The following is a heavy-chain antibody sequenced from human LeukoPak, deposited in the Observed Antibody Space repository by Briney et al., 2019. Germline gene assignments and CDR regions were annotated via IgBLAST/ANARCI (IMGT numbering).Heavy chain of an antibody. D-gene: IGHD2-2*01. CDR1: GYTFTSYD. J-gene: IGHJ5*02. Sequence: ASVKVSCKASGYTFTSYDINWVRQAAGLGLEWMGWMNPNSGNTGYAQKFQGRVTMTRNTSISTTYMELSSLRSEDTAVYYCARVGCTSCYNWFDPWGQGTLVTVSS. CDR3: ARVGCTSCYNWFDP. CDR2: MNPNSGNT. V-gene: IGHV1-8*01.